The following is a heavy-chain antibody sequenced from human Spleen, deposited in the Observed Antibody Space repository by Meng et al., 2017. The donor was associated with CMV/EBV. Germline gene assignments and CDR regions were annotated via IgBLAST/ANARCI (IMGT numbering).Heavy chain of an antibody. CDR1: GYTFTGYY. CDR2: INPNSGGT. Sequence: ASVKVSCKASGYTFTGYYMHWVRQAPGQGLEWMGWINPNSGGTNYEQKFQGRVTMTRDTSISTAYMELSRLRSDDTAVYYCASSEALGYCSSTSCYIRGDYYYGMDVWGQGTTVTVS. D-gene: IGHD2-2*02. J-gene: IGHJ6*02. V-gene: IGHV1-2*02. CDR3: ASSEALGYCSSTSCYIRGDYYYGMDV.